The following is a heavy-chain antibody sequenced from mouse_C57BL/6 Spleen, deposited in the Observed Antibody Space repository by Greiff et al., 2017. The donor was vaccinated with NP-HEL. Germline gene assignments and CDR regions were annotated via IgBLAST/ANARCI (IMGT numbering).Heavy chain of an antibody. D-gene: IGHD2-3*01. CDR2: ISDGGSYT. J-gene: IGHJ2*01. V-gene: IGHV5-4*01. CDR1: GFTFSSYA. CDR3: ARDGKDDGYYEGYFDY. Sequence: EVHLVESGGGLVKPGGSLKLSCAASGFTFSSYAMSWVRQTPEKRLEWVATISDGGSYTYYPDNVKGRFTISRDNAKNNLYLQMSHLKSEDTAMYYCARDGKDDGYYEGYFDYWGQVTTLTVSS.